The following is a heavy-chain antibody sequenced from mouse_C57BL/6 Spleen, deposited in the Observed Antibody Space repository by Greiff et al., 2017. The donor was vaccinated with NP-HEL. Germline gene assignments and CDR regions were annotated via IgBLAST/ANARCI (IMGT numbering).Heavy chain of an antibody. CDR1: GYTFTSYW. V-gene: IGHV1-50*01. CDR3: ARSSSGYFDY. Sequence: QVQLQQPGAELVKPGASVKLSCKASGYTFTSYWMQWVKQRPGQGLEWIGEIDPSDSYTNYNQKFKGKATLTVDKSSSTAYMQLSSLTSEDSAVYYCARSSSGYFDYWGQGTTLTVSS. CDR2: IDPSDSYT. D-gene: IGHD3-2*02. J-gene: IGHJ2*01.